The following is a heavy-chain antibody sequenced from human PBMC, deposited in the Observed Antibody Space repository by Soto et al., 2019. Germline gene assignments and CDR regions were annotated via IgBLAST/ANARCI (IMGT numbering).Heavy chain of an antibody. CDR3: ARSHCTNGVRYTFYYYYGMDV. Sequence: QVQLVESGGGLVKPGGSLRLSCAASGFTFSDYYMSWIRQAPGKGLEWVSYISSSGSTIYYADSVKGRFTISRDNAKNSLYLQMISLRAEDTAVYYCARSHCTNGVRYTFYYYYGMDVWGQGTTVTVSS. CDR2: ISSSGSTI. D-gene: IGHD2-8*01. V-gene: IGHV3-11*01. CDR1: GFTFSDYY. J-gene: IGHJ6*02.